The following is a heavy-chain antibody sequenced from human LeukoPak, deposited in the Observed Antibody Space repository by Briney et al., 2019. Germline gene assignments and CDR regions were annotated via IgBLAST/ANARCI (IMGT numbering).Heavy chain of an antibody. CDR3: ARDLSSSSRYNYYYGMDV. J-gene: IGHJ6*02. CDR2: IITYNGNT. CDR1: GYTFTNYA. V-gene: IGHV1-18*01. Sequence: ASLKVSCKASGYTFTNYAISWVRQAPGQGLEWMGWIITYNGNTNYAQKLQGRVTMTTDTSTSTAYMELRSLRSDDTAVYYCARDLSSSSRYNYYYGMDVWGQGTTVIVSS. D-gene: IGHD6-6*01.